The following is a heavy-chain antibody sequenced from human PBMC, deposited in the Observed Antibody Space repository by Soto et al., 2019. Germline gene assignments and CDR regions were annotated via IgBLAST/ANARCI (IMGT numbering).Heavy chain of an antibody. CDR2: INHSGSN. D-gene: IGHD3-10*01. V-gene: IGHV4-34*01. Sequence: ETLYLTFAVYGGSFSGYYWSWIREAPWKGLDVIVEINHSGSNNYNPSLKSRVTISVDTSKNQFSLKLSSVTAADTAVYDCERGSGALLWFGKRLDDYCMDVLGQGTTVT. J-gene: IGHJ6*02. CDR3: ERGSGALLWFGKRLDDYCMDV. CDR1: GGSFSGYY.